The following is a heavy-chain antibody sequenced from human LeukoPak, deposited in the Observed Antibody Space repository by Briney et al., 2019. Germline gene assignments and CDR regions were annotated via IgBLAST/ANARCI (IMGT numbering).Heavy chain of an antibody. CDR3: ARGRSALVRGVIRAPDY. CDR1: GGSFSGYY. D-gene: IGHD3-10*01. V-gene: IGHV4-34*01. Sequence: SETLSLTCAVYGGSFSGYYWSWIRQPPGKGLEWVGEINHSGSTNYNPSLKSRVTISVDTSKHQFSLKLSSVTAADTAVYYCARGRSALVRGVIRAPDYWGQGTLVTVSS. J-gene: IGHJ4*02. CDR2: INHSGST.